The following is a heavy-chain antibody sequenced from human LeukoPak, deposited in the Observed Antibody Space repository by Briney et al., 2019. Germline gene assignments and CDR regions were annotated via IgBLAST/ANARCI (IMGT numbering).Heavy chain of an antibody. CDR2: INPNSGGT. D-gene: IGHD3-10*01. CDR3: ARVGSMVRGTFDY. Sequence: ASVEVSCKASGYTFTGYYMHWVRQAPGQGLEWMGWINPNSGGTNYAQKFQGRVTMTRDTSISTAYMELSRLRSDDTAVYYCARVGSMVRGTFDYWGQGTLVTVSS. V-gene: IGHV1-2*02. CDR1: GYTFTGYY. J-gene: IGHJ4*02.